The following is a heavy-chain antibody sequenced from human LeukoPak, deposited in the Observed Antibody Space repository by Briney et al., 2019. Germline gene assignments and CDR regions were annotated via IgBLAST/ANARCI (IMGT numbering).Heavy chain of an antibody. CDR1: GGSISSYY. V-gene: IGHV4-59*08. D-gene: IGHD6-13*01. J-gene: IGHJ5*02. CDR3: ARALRQQLVTGWFDP. CDR2: ISYSGST. Sequence: PSETLSLTCTVSGGSISSYYWSWIRQPPGKGLEWIACISYSGSTKYNPSLKSRVTISVDTSKNQFSLKVSSVTAADTAVYYCARALRQQLVTGWFDPWGQGTLVTVSS.